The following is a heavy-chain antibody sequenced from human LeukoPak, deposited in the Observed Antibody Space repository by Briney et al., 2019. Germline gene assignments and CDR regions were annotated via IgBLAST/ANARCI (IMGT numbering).Heavy chain of an antibody. D-gene: IGHD4-17*01. CDR3: ARGLSVSSASAYYFDY. CDR1: GGSFSGYY. CDR2: INHSGST. V-gene: IGHV4-34*01. J-gene: IGHJ4*02. Sequence: SETLSLTCAVYGGSFSGYYWSWIRQPPGKGLEWIGEINHSGSTNYNPSLKSRVTISVDTSKNQFSLKLSSVTAADTAVYYCARGLSVSSASAYYFDYWGQGNLVTVSS.